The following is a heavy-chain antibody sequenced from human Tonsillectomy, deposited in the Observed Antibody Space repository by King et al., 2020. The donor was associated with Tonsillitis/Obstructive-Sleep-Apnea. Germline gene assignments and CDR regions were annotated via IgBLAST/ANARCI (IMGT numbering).Heavy chain of an antibody. CDR2: ISYDGSNK. CDR1: GFTFSSCA. V-gene: IGHV3-30*04. Sequence: HVQLVESGGGVVQPGRSLRLSCAASGFTFSSCAMNWVRQAPGKGLEWVAVISYDGSNKYYADSVKGRFTISRDNSKNTLYLQMSSLRAEDTAVYYCARDSRFGDYDYYYYMDVWGKGTTVTVSS. CDR3: ARDSRFGDYDYYYYMDV. D-gene: IGHD3-10*01. J-gene: IGHJ6*03.